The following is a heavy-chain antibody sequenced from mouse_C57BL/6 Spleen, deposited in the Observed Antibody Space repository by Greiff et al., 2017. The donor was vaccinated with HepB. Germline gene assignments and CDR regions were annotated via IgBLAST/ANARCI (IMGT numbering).Heavy chain of an antibody. CDR3: TTGYYGSRRYYFDY. Sequence: VQLQQSGAELVRPGASVKLSCTASGFNIKDDYMHWVKQRPEQGLEWIGWIDPENGDTEYASKFQGKATITADTSSNTAYLQLSSLTSEDTAVYYCTTGYYGSRRYYFDYWGQGTTLTVSS. D-gene: IGHD1-1*01. V-gene: IGHV14-4*01. CDR1: GFNIKDDY. J-gene: IGHJ2*01. CDR2: IDPENGDT.